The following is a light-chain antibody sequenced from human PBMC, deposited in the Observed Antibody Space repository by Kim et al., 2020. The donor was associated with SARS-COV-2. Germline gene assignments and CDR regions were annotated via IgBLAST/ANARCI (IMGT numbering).Light chain of an antibody. Sequence: ASTGDRVTITCRASEAVSRNLAWYQQTPGKVPKLLIHTTFILQSGVPSRFSGSGSGTDFTLTISGLQSGDLATYYCLQYNSYPWAFGQGTKVDIK. J-gene: IGKJ1*01. CDR1: EAVSRN. CDR3: LQYNSYPWA. CDR2: TTF. V-gene: IGKV1-8*01.